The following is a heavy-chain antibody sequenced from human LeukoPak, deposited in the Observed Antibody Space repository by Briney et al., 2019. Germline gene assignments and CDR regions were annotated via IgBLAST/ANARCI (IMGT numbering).Heavy chain of an antibody. V-gene: IGHV4-39*02. D-gene: IGHD6-6*01. CDR3: TSEYSSSPAY. J-gene: IGHJ4*02. CDR2: IYYNGNS. CDR1: GGSITNPTYH. Sequence: SETLSLTCTVSGGSITNPTYHWGWDRQPPGKGLEWIGSIYYNGNSYYNLDLKGRLTLSIDTSNNQFSLKLESVTAADTAVYYCTSEYSSSPAYWGQGTLVTVSS.